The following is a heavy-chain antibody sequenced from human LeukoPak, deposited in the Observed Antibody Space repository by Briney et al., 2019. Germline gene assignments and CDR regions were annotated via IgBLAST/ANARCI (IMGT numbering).Heavy chain of an antibody. Sequence: VESLKISCKGSGYSFTSYWIGWVRQMPGKGLEWMGIIYPGDSDTRYSPSFQGQVTISADKSISTAYLQWSSLKASDTAMYYCAIPGGYYYGSGSPNDAFDIWGQGTMVTVSS. V-gene: IGHV5-51*01. CDR3: AIPGGYYYGSGSPNDAFDI. D-gene: IGHD3-10*01. J-gene: IGHJ3*02. CDR2: IYPGDSDT. CDR1: GYSFTSYW.